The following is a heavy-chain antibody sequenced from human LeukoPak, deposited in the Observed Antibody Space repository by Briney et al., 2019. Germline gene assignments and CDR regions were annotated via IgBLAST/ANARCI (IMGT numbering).Heavy chain of an antibody. CDR1: GFTFSSYA. V-gene: IGHV3-23*01. CDR2: ISGSGGST. Sequence: GGSLRLSCAASGFTFSSYAMSWVRQAPGKGLEWVSAISGSGGSTYYADSVKGRFTISRDNSKNTLYLQMNSLRAEDTAVYYCAKDRSIVVVPAAIGHYYYMDVWGKGTTVTVSS. CDR3: AKDRSIVVVPAAIGHYYYMDV. J-gene: IGHJ6*03. D-gene: IGHD2-2*02.